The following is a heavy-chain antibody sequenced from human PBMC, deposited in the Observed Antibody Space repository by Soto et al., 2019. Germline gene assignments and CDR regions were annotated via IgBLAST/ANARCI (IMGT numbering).Heavy chain of an antibody. CDR3: ERAHEKVTLELYAFDY. CDR1: GYSFSSGYY. V-gene: IGHV4-38-2*01. J-gene: IGHJ4*02. D-gene: IGHD4-4*01. CDR2: IYHSGST. Sequence: PSENLSLTLAVSGYSFSSGYYWGWIRQPRGKGLEWIGSIYHSGSTYYNPSLKSRVTISVDTSKNKLSLKLSSVTAADTAVYYCERAHEKVTLELYAFDYWGQGTMVPVSS.